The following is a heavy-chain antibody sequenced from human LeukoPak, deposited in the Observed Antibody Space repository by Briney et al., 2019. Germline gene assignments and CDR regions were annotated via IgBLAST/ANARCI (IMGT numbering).Heavy chain of an antibody. J-gene: IGHJ4*02. D-gene: IGHD2-8*01. CDR3: ARVREANLYCTNGVCFGPADFDY. V-gene: IGHV4-4*02. CDR2: IYHSGTT. CDR1: GGSFSSSNW. Sequence: SGTLSLTCAVSGGSFSSSNWWSWVRQPPGKGLEWIGDIYHSGTTNYNPSLKSRVTISVDKSKNQFSLKLTSVTAADTAVYYCARVREANLYCTNGVCFGPADFDYWGQGTLVSVS.